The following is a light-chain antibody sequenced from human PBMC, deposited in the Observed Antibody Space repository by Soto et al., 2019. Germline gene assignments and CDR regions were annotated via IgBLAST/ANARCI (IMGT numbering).Light chain of an antibody. Sequence: QSVLTQPPSASGTPGQRVTISCSGSSSNIGSNYVYWYQQLSGTAPKLLIYRNNQRPSGVPARFSGSKSGTSASLAISGLRSEDEADYYCAAWDYSLSGYVFGTGTKLTVL. CDR2: RNN. CDR3: AAWDYSLSGYV. J-gene: IGLJ1*01. V-gene: IGLV1-47*01. CDR1: SSNIGSNY.